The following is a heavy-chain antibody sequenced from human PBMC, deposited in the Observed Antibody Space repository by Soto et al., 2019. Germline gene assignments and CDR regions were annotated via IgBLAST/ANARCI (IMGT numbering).Heavy chain of an antibody. J-gene: IGHJ1*01. V-gene: IGHV4-31*03. CDR2: IYYSGST. D-gene: IGHD3-22*01. CDR1: GGSIRRGGYY. Sequence: NLSHTCTVSGGSIRRGGYYWSWIRQHPGKGLEWIGYIYYSGSTYYNPSLKSRVTISVDTSKNQFSLKLSSVTAADTAVYYCARANYYDSSGYYSLFSYCGQRSPVTVSS. CDR3: ARANYYDSSGYYSLFSY.